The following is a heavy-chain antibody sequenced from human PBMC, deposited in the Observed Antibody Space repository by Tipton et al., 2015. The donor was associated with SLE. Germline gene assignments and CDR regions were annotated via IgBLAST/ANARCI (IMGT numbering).Heavy chain of an antibody. CDR1: GDSITSGNYY. D-gene: IGHD4-17*01. CDR2: VHYRGST. Sequence: TLSLTCIVSGDSITSGNYYWGWIRQPPGKGLEWIGSVHYRGSTYYSPSLKSRVTVSVDTSKNQFSLKLSSVTAADTAVYYCARLFSPTPYGDYVYFDYWGQGTLVTVSS. J-gene: IGHJ4*02. CDR3: ARLFSPTPYGDYVYFDY. V-gene: IGHV4-39*01.